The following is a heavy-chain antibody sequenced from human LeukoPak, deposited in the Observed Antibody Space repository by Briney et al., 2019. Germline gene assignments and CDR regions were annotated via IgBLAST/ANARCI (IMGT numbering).Heavy chain of an antibody. V-gene: IGHV3-30-3*01. Sequence: GGSLRLSCAASGFTFSSYAMHWVRQAPGKGLEWVVVISYDGSNKYYADSVKGRFTISRDNSKNTLYLQMNSLRAEDTAVYYCARASGSSSYWGWFDPWGQGTLVTVSS. CDR2: ISYDGSNK. D-gene: IGHD6-13*01. J-gene: IGHJ5*02. CDR3: ARASGSSSYWGWFDP. CDR1: GFTFSSYA.